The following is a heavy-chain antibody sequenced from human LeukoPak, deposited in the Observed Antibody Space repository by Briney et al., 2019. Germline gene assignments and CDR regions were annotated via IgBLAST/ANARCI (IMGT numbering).Heavy chain of an antibody. D-gene: IGHD1-26*01. V-gene: IGHV1-2*02. CDR1: GYTFTDYY. CDR3: AGALVGATRDHAFDI. Sequence: GESLKISCKASGYTFTDYYIHWVRQAPGQGLEWMGWTNPNSGGTNNAQKFQGRVTMTRDTSISTAYMELSRLRSDDTAVYYCAGALVGATRDHAFDIWGQGTMVTVSS. J-gene: IGHJ3*02. CDR2: TNPNSGGT.